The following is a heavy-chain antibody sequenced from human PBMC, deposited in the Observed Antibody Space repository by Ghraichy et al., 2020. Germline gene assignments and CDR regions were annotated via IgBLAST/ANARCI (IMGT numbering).Heavy chain of an antibody. J-gene: IGHJ5*02. CDR1: GFTFSSYG. CDR2: IWYDGSNK. CDR3: ARDHSYYDFWSGYPFDP. D-gene: IGHD3-3*01. V-gene: IGHV3-33*01. Sequence: GGSLRLSCAASGFTFSSYGMHWVRQAPGKGLEWVAVIWYDGSNKYYADSVKGRFTISRDNSKNTLYLQMNSLRAEDTAVYYCARDHSYYDFWSGYPFDPWGQGTLVTVSS.